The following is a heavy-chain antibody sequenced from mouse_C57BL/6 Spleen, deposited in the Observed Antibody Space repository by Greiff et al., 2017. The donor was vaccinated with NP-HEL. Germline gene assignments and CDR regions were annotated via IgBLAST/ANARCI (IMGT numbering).Heavy chain of an antibody. CDR2: IHPNSGST. D-gene: IGHD1-1*01. V-gene: IGHV1-64*01. Sequence: QVQLQQSGAELVKPGASVKLSCKASGYTFTSYWMHWVKQRPGQGLEWIGMIHPNSGSTNYNEKFKSKATLTVDKSSSTAYMQLSSLTSEDSAVYYCARSFITTVVADYWGQGTTLTVSS. CDR3: ARSFITTVVADY. CDR1: GYTFTSYW. J-gene: IGHJ2*01.